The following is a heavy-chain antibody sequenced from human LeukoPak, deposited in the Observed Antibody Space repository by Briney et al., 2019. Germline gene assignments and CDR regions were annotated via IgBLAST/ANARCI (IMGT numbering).Heavy chain of an antibody. V-gene: IGHV4-34*01. D-gene: IGHD2-2*01. Sequence: PSEALSLTCTVSGGSISTYYWSWIRQPPGKGLEWIGEINHSGSTNYNPSLKSRVTISVDTSKNQFSLKLSSVTAADTAVYYCASSTLNCSSTSCRLDAFDIWGQGTMVTVSS. CDR1: GGSISTYY. CDR2: INHSGST. J-gene: IGHJ3*02. CDR3: ASSTLNCSSTSCRLDAFDI.